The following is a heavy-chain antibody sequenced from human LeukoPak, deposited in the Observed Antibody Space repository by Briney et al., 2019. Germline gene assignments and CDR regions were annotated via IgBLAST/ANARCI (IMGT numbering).Heavy chain of an antibody. CDR1: GFTVSSNY. CDR3: ARDRDGYDAFDI. V-gene: IGHV3-66*01. D-gene: IGHD2-21*02. J-gene: IGHJ3*02. Sequence: PGGSLRLSCAASGFTVSSNYMSWVRQAPGKGPEWVSVIYSGGSTYYADSVKGRFTISRDDSKNTLFLQMNSLRAEDTAVYYCARDRDGYDAFDIWGQGTMVTVSS. CDR2: IYSGGST.